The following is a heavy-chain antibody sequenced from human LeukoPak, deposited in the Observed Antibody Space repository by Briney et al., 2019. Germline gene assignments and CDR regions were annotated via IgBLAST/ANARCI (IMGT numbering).Heavy chain of an antibody. CDR2: IYYSGST. CDR3: ARGPYSSSSL. V-gene: IGHV4-59*01. Sequence: PSETLSLTCTVSGGSISSYYWSWIRQPPGKGLEWIGYIYYSGSTNYNPSLKSRVTISVDTSKNQFSLKLSSVTAADTAVYYCARGPYSSSSLWGQGTLVTVSS. D-gene: IGHD6-6*01. CDR1: GGSISSYY. J-gene: IGHJ4*02.